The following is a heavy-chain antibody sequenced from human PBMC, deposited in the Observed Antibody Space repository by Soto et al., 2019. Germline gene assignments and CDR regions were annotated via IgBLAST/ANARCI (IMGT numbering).Heavy chain of an antibody. D-gene: IGHD3-10*01. Sequence: ASVKVSCKASGYTFTSYGINWVRQATGQGLEWMGWMNPNSGNTGYAQKFQGRVTTTRNTSISTAYMELSSLRSEDTAVYYCAAWYYYGSGSSHYYYYMDVWGKGTTVTVSS. CDR2: MNPNSGNT. V-gene: IGHV1-8*01. CDR3: AAWYYYGSGSSHYYYYMDV. J-gene: IGHJ6*03. CDR1: GYTFTSYG.